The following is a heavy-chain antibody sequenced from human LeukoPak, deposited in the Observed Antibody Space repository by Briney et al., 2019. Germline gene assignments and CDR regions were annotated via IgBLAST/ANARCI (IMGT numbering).Heavy chain of an antibody. CDR3: ARGSGWLDY. J-gene: IGHJ4*02. D-gene: IGHD6-19*01. CDR1: GFTVSNTF. CDR2: IYSVGTT. V-gene: IGHV3-53*01. Sequence: GGSLRLSCAASGFTVSNTFMSWVRPAPGKGLEWVSVIYSVGTTYYADSVQGRFTISRDNSKNTLYLQMNSLRDEDTAVYYCARGSGWLDYWGQGTLVTVSS.